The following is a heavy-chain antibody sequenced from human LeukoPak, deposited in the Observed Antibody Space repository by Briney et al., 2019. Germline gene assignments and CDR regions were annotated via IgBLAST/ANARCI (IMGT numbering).Heavy chain of an antibody. CDR2: ISGSGGST. J-gene: IGHJ4*02. Sequence: PGGSLRLSCAASGFTFSSYAMSWVRRAPGKGLEWVSAISGSGGSTYYADSVKGRFTISRDNSKNTLYLQMNSLRAEDTAVYYCTRIFYDSSGYYFDYWGQGTLVTVSS. V-gene: IGHV3-23*01. CDR1: GFTFSSYA. D-gene: IGHD3-22*01. CDR3: TRIFYDSSGYYFDY.